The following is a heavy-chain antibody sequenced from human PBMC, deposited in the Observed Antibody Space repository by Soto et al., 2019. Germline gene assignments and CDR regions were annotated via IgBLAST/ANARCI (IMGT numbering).Heavy chain of an antibody. Sequence: QVQLVQSGAEVKKPGASVKVSCKVSGHTLNELSMHWVRQAPGKGLEWMGGFDPEDGETISAQKFQGRVTMTEDTSTDSTYMELSSLRSEDTAVYYCVAGGTRWLHSPFDYWGQGTLVTISS. V-gene: IGHV1-24*01. CDR3: VAGGTRWLHSPFDY. CDR2: FDPEDGET. CDR1: GHTLNELS. J-gene: IGHJ4*02. D-gene: IGHD1-1*01.